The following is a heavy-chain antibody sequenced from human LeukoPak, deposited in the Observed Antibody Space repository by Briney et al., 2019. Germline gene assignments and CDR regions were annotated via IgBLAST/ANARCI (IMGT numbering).Heavy chain of an antibody. CDR3: ATLRGGGSAVFDN. D-gene: IGHD2-15*01. Sequence: PSETLSLTCAVYGGSFSGYYWSWVRQSPGKGLEWLAYIHYSGRTAYNPSLTGRVAISIDTSKTQISLKLTFGTAADTAVYYCATLRGGGSAVFDNWGQGTLVTVSS. CDR1: GGSFSGYY. V-gene: IGHV4-59*08. CDR2: IHYSGRT. J-gene: IGHJ4*02.